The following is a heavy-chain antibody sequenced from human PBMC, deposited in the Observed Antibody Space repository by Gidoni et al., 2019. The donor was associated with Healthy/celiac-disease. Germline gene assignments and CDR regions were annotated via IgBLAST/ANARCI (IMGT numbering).Heavy chain of an antibody. J-gene: IGHJ6*02. V-gene: IGHV1-24*01. CDR2: FDPEDGET. CDR3: ATRSVSPNYDFWSGPYYYGMDV. CDR1: GYTLTELS. D-gene: IGHD3-3*01. Sequence: QVQLVQSGAEVKKPGASVKVSCKVSGYTLTELSMHWVRQAPGKGLEWMGGFDPEDGETIYAQKFQGRVTMTEDTSTDTAYMELSSLRSEDTAVYYCATRSVSPNYDFWSGPYYYGMDVWGQGTTVTVS.